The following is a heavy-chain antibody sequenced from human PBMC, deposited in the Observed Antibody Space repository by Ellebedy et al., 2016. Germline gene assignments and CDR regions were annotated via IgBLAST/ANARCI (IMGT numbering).Heavy chain of an antibody. CDR3: ARGECSGVCYHDAFDI. D-gene: IGHD3-10*02. Sequence: GESLKISXVASGFTFTDYYMTWIRQAPGKGLEWISYITPGGDTTYYADSVQGRFTISRDNAKNALYLQMNSLRAEDTAVYYCARGECSGVCYHDAFDIWGQGTLVTVSS. V-gene: IGHV3-11*01. J-gene: IGHJ3*02. CDR2: ITPGGDTT. CDR1: GFTFTDYY.